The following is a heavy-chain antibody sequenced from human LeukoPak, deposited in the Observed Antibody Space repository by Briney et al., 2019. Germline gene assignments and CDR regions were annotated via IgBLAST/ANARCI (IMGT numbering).Heavy chain of an antibody. J-gene: IGHJ4*02. V-gene: IGHV3-23*01. Sequence: GGSLRLSCAASGFTFSTYSMSWVRQAPGKGLEWVSLINSGGRTYYADSVKGRFTISRDNSKNMLFPQMNSLRADDTAVYFCAKEPPQCGADCFSLLDYWGQGTLVTVSS. CDR2: INSGGRT. CDR1: GFTFSTYS. CDR3: AKEPPQCGADCFSLLDY. D-gene: IGHD2-21*02.